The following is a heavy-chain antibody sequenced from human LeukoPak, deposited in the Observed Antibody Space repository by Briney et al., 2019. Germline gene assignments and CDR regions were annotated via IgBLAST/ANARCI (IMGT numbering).Heavy chain of an antibody. CDR2: INTGNGNT. V-gene: IGHV1-3*04. Sequence: ASVKVSCKASGYTSTSYTIHWVRQAPGQRLEWMGWINTGNGNTEYSQKFQGRVTVTTDTSASTAYMELSSLRSEHTAVYYCARCGYSDAWSCDHWGQGTLVTVSS. CDR1: GYTSTSYT. CDR3: ARCGYSDAWSCDH. D-gene: IGHD5-18*01. J-gene: IGHJ5*02.